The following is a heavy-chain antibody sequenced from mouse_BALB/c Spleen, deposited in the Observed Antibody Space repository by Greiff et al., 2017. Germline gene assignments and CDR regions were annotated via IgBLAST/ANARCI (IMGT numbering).Heavy chain of an antibody. V-gene: IGHV1-54*01. CDR3: AREYDDYFDY. CDR1: GYAFTNYL. Sequence: VQLQESGAELVRPGTSVKVSCKASGYAFTNYLIEWVKQRPGQGLEWIGVINPGSGGTNYNEKFKGKATLTADKSSSTAYMQLSSLTSDDSAVYFCAREYDDYFDYWGQGTTLTVSS. J-gene: IGHJ2*01. CDR2: INPGSGGT. D-gene: IGHD2-12*01.